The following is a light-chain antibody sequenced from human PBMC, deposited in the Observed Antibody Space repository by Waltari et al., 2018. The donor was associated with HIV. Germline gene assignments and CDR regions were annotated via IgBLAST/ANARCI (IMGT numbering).Light chain of an antibody. CDR2: SLN. CDR1: GSNIGANT. CDR3: AAWDDSLNAWV. V-gene: IGLV1-44*01. J-gene: IGLJ3*02. Sequence: QSVLTQPPSASGTPGQRVTIPCSGSGSNIGANTVNWYQQLPGTAPKLLIYSLNQRPSGVPDRFSGSKSGTSASLAISGLQSEDESDYYCAAWDDSLNAWVFGGGTKVTVL.